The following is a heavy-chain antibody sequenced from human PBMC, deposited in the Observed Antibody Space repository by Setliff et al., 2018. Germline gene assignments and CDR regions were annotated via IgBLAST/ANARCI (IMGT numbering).Heavy chain of an antibody. CDR2: FDPEDEET. Sequence: ASVKVSCKVSGYRLIEVSMHWVRQAPGKGLEWMGGFDPEDEETVYAQKFQGRVTMTEDTSTDTAYMELSSLRSEDTAVYYCARAHSGSDFHDPFDIWGQGTMVTVSS. J-gene: IGHJ3*02. CDR1: GYRLIEVS. CDR3: ARAHSGSDFHDPFDI. V-gene: IGHV1-24*01. D-gene: IGHD1-26*01.